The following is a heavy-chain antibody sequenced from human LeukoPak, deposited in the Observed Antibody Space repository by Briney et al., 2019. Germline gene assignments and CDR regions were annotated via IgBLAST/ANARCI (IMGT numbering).Heavy chain of an antibody. CDR1: GFTFSNYG. V-gene: IGHV3-21*06. CDR3: ARGRSITLLRGVAMSDGFDI. Sequence: GGSLRLSCAASGFTFSNYGMNWVRQAPGKGLEWISFTDTSGRYVYYGDSVKGRFTISRDNAKNLLFLQMNGLRAEDTALYYCARGRSITLLRGVAMSDGFDIWGQGAMVAVSS. D-gene: IGHD3-10*01. CDR2: TDTSGRYV. J-gene: IGHJ3*02.